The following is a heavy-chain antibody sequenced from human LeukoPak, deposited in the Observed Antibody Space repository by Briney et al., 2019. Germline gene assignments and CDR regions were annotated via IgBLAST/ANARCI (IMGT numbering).Heavy chain of an antibody. J-gene: IGHJ4*02. CDR3: ARRYYYDSSGYYPTGADDY. V-gene: IGHV1-18*01. D-gene: IGHD3-22*01. CDR2: ISAYNGNT. Sequence: ASVKVSCKASGYTFTSYVISWVRQAPGQGLEWMGWISAYNGNTNYAQKLQGRVTMTTDTSTSTAYMELRSLRSDDTAVYYCARRYYYDSSGYYPTGADDYWGQGTLVTVSS. CDR1: GYTFTSYV.